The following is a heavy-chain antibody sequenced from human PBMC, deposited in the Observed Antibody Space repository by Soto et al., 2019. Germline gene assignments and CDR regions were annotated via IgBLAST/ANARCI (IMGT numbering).Heavy chain of an antibody. J-gene: IGHJ6*02. D-gene: IGHD3-10*01. V-gene: IGHV4-59*08. CDR2: VHHSWGS. Sequence: QVQLQESGPGLVKPSETLSLSCTVSGGSISSYYWSWFRQSPGQRMEWIGYVHHSWGSSYNPSLQESSRITLSPFRSQFSLMVTSVTATDTAVYYCARQGFGPLHGLVDVWGQGTTVTVSS. CDR3: ARQGFGPLHGLVDV. CDR1: GGSISSYY.